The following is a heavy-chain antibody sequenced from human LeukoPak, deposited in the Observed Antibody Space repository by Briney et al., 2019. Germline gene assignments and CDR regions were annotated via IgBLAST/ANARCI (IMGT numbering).Heavy chain of an antibody. D-gene: IGHD6-6*01. CDR1: GFTFSSDA. V-gene: IGHV3-23*01. CDR3: AKQHSSSSNLHDC. CDR2: ISSGGGDT. J-gene: IGHJ4*02. Sequence: GGSLRLSCAASGFTFSSDAMTWFRQAPGKGLEWVSLISSGGGDTFYADSVKGRFTVSRDNSKDTLYLQMKSLRAEDTAVYYCAKQHSSSSNLHDCWGQGTLVTVSS.